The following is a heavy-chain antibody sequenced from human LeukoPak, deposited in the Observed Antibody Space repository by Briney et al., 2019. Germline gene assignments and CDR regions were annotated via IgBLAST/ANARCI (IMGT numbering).Heavy chain of an antibody. D-gene: IGHD3-3*01. J-gene: IGHJ6*02. CDR1: GYTFTSYG. Sequence: GASVKVSCKASGYTFTSYGISWVRQAPGQGLEWMGWISAYNGNTNYAQKLQGRVTMTTDTSTSTAYMELRSLRSDDTAVYYCARSYYDFWSGYLLGTADYYYYGMDVWGQGTTVTVSS. CDR3: ARSYYDFWSGYLLGTADYYYYGMDV. CDR2: ISAYNGNT. V-gene: IGHV1-18*01.